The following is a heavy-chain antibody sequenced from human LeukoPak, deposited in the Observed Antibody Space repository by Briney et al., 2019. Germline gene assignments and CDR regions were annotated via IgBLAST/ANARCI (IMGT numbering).Heavy chain of an antibody. CDR3: ARDGESITAGGNSSYFDY. Sequence: ASVKVSFKASGYTFTSYYMHWVRQAPGQGLEWMGIINPSGGGTTYAQRFQGRVTMTRDTSTSTVYMDLSSLTSEDTAVYYCARDGESITAGGNSSYFDYWGQGTLVTVSS. CDR1: GYTFTSYY. V-gene: IGHV1-46*01. J-gene: IGHJ4*02. D-gene: IGHD6-13*01. CDR2: INPSGGGT.